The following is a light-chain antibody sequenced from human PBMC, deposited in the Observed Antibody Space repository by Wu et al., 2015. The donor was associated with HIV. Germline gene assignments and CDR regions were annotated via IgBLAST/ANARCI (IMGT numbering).Light chain of an antibody. CDR1: QSVTSNY. J-gene: IGKJ5*01. CDR3: QQYGGSPFS. Sequence: PGERATLSCRASQSVTSNYLAWYQQKPGQAPRLLIYGASSRATGIPDRFTGSGSGTDFTLTISRLEPEDFAVYYCQQYGGSPFSFGQGTRLDIK. CDR2: GAS. V-gene: IGKV3-20*01.